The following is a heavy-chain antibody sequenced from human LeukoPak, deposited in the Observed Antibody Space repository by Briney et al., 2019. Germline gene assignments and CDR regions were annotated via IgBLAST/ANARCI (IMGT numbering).Heavy chain of an antibody. CDR3: ASPRGTYIDY. CDR2: IFHTGST. J-gene: IGHJ4*02. Sequence: SETLSLTCAVSGYSISTGYFWGWIRPSPGQGLEWIGSIFHTGSTSCNPSLKSRVTLSVDTSKNEFSLKLTSVTAADTAIYYCASPRGTYIDYWGQGTLVIVSS. V-gene: IGHV4-38-2*01. CDR1: GYSISTGYF. D-gene: IGHD3-16*01.